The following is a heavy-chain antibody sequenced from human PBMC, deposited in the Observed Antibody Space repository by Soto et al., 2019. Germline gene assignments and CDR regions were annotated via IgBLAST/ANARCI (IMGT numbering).Heavy chain of an antibody. D-gene: IGHD2-2*02. CDR3: ARELGYCSSTSCYTVFWFDP. CDR2: IIPIFGTA. J-gene: IGHJ5*02. V-gene: IGHV1-69*01. CDR1: GGTFSSYA. Sequence: QVQLVQSGAEVKKPGSSVKVSCKASGGTFSSYAISWVRQAPGQGLEWMGGIIPIFGTANYAQKFQGRVTITADESTSTAYMELSSLRSEDTGVYYCARELGYCSSTSCYTVFWFDPWGQGTLVTVSS.